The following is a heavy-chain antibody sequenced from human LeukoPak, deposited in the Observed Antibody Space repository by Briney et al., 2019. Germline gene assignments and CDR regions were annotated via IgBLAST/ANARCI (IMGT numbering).Heavy chain of an antibody. D-gene: IGHD3-3*01. CDR3: AREGGITVFGVAQLGGAYDI. Sequence: AKYAQKVQGRVTVSTDESTSTAYMELSSLRSEDTAVYYCAREGGITVFGVAQLGGAYDIWGQGTMVTVSS. CDR2: A. V-gene: IGHV1-69*05. J-gene: IGHJ3*02.